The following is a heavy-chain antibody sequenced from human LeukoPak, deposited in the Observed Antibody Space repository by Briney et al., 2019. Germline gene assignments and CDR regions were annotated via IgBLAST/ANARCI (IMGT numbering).Heavy chain of an antibody. CDR3: ARDHHYDSSGYPDAFDI. CDR1: GFTFSSYS. Sequence: GGSLRLSCAASGFTFSSYSMNWVRQAPGKGLEWVSSISSSSSYIYYADSVKGRFTISRDNAKNSLYLQMDSLRAEDTAVYYCARDHHYDSSGYPDAFDIWGQGTMVTVSS. CDR2: ISSSSSYI. J-gene: IGHJ3*02. V-gene: IGHV3-21*01. D-gene: IGHD3-22*01.